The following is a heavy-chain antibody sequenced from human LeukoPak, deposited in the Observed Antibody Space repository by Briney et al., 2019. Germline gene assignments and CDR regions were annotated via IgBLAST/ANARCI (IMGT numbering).Heavy chain of an antibody. J-gene: IGHJ3*02. D-gene: IGHD2-21*02. Sequence: PSETLSLTCAVSSGSISSSVYSWSWIRQSPGGGLEWIGSFVHSVTTSYNPSLQSRATISGARSKNQFSLNLNSVTAADTAVYYCVRGGGLPNCGGYCPPDTWGQGKMVTVSS. CDR2: FVHSVTT. CDR3: VRGGGLPNCGGYCPPDT. V-gene: IGHV4-30-2*06. CDR1: SGSISSSVYS.